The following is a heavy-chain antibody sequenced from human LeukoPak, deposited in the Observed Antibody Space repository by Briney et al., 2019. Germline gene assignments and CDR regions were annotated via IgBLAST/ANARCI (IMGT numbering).Heavy chain of an antibody. CDR1: GFTVSSNY. V-gene: IGHV3-53*01. CDR2: IYSGGST. D-gene: IGHD1-26*01. CDR3: ARAQVVGATGAFDI. Sequence: QPGGSLRLSCAASGFTVSSNYMSWVRQAPGKGLEWVSVIYSGGSTYYADSVEGRFTISRDNSKNTLYLQMNSLRVEDKAVYYCARAQVVGATGAFDIWGQGTMVTVSS. J-gene: IGHJ3*02.